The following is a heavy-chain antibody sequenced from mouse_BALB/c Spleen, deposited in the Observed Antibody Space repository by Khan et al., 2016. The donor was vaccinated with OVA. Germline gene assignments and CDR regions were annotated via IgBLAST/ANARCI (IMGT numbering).Heavy chain of an antibody. J-gene: IGHJ2*01. CDR3: ARGKYYGYYFDY. D-gene: IGHD1-1*01. CDR2: ISYSGGT. CDR1: GYSITSGYA. V-gene: IGHV3-2*02. Sequence: EVQLQESGPGLVKPSQSLSLTCTVTGYSITSGYAWNWIRQFPGNKLEWMGYISYSGGTSYNPSLKSRISITRDTSKNQFFLQLNSVTTKDTATYYCARGKYYGYYFDYWGQGTPRTVSS.